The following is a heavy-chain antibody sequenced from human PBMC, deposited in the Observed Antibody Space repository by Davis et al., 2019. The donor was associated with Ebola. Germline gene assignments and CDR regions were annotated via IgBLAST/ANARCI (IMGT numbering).Heavy chain of an antibody. CDR3: ARGAPLQLWRYSYYYMDV. CDR2: IIHSGKT. CDR1: GGSFSNYY. Sequence: PSETLSLTCGVYGGSFSNYYWTWIRQPPGKGLEWIGEIIHSGKTNYNPSLKSRGTILVDMSKNQFSLKLSSVTAADTAVYYCARGAPLQLWRYSYYYMDVWGIGATVTVSS. D-gene: IGHD5-18*01. J-gene: IGHJ6*03. V-gene: IGHV4-34*12.